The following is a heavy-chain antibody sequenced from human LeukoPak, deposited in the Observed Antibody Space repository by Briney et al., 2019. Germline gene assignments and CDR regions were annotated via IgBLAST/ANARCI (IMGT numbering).Heavy chain of an antibody. CDR2: IYHSGST. Sequence: TLSLTCAVSDGSISSGGYSWSWIRQPPGKGLEWIGYIYHSGSTYYNPSLKSRVTISVDRSKNQFSLKLSSVTAADTAVYYCARQGGNWRGLFDYWGQGTLVTVSS. D-gene: IGHD4-23*01. CDR3: ARQGGNWRGLFDY. CDR1: DGSISSGGYS. V-gene: IGHV4-30-2*01. J-gene: IGHJ4*02.